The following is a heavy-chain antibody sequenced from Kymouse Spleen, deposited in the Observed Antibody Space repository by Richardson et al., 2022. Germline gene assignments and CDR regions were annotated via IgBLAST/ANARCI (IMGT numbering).Heavy chain of an antibody. CDR2: ISSSGSTI. V-gene: IGHV3-11*01. Sequence: QVQLVESGGGLVKPGGSLRLSCAASGFTFSDYYMSWIRQAPGKGLEWVSYISSSGSTIYYADSVKGRFTISRDNAKNSLYLQMNSLRAEDTAVYYCARDGLELRITMVRGVMGAFDIWGQGTMVTVSS. CDR3: ARDGLELRITMVRGVMGAFDI. CDR1: GFTFSDYY. D-gene: IGHD3-10*01. J-gene: IGHJ3*02.